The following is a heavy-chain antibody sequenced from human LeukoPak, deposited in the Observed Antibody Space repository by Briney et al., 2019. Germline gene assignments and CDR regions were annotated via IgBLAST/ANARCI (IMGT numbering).Heavy chain of an antibody. Sequence: GAPVKVSCKASGYTFTGYYMHWVRQAPGQGLEWMGWINPNSGGTNYAQKFQGRVTMTRDTSISTAYMELSRLRSDDTAVYYCARVGAYCGGDCYRGHWFDPWGQGTLVTVSS. CDR2: INPNSGGT. CDR3: ARVGAYCGGDCYRGHWFDP. V-gene: IGHV1-2*02. D-gene: IGHD2-21*02. J-gene: IGHJ5*02. CDR1: GYTFTGYY.